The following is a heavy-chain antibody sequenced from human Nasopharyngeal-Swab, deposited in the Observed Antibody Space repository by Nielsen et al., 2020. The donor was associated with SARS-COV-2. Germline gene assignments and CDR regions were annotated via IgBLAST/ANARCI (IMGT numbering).Heavy chain of an antibody. CDR3: ASGIRTSSSSWYSSFDY. J-gene: IGHJ4*02. V-gene: IGHV3-30-3*01. Sequence: LSLTCAASGFTFSSYAMHWVRQAPGKGLEWVAVISYDGSNKYYADSVKGRFTISRDNSKNTLYLQMNSLRAEDTAVYYCASGIRTSSSSWYSSFDYWGQGTLVTVSS. D-gene: IGHD6-13*01. CDR2: ISYDGSNK. CDR1: GFTFSSYA.